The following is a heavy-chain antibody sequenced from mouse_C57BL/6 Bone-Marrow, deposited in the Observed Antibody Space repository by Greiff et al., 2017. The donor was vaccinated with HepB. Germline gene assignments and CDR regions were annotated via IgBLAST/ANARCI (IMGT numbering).Heavy chain of an antibody. CDR3: ARRITTVVATTGTRAWFAY. CDR2: IYPRDGST. V-gene: IGHV1-78*01. Sequence: VQLQQSDAELVKPGASVKISCKVSGYTFTDHTIHWMKQRPEQGLEWIGYIYPRDGSTKYYEKFKGKATLTADKSSSTAYMQLNSLTSEDSAVYFCARRITTVVATTGTRAWFAYWGQGTLVTVSA. CDR1: GYTFTDHT. D-gene: IGHD1-1*01. J-gene: IGHJ3*01.